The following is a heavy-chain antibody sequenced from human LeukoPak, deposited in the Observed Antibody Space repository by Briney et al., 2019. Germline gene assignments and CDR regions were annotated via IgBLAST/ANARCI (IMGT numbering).Heavy chain of an antibody. D-gene: IGHD4-11*01. CDR3: ARHDFYSNYPHNWFDP. Sequence: PSETLSLTCAVSGYSISSGYYWGWIRQPPGKGLEWIGSFYHSGNSYYNPSLKSRVSIPVDTSKNQFSLNLSSVTAADTALYYCARHDFYSNYPHNWFDPWGQGTLVTVSS. CDR1: GYSISSGYY. CDR2: FYHSGNS. J-gene: IGHJ5*02. V-gene: IGHV4-38-2*01.